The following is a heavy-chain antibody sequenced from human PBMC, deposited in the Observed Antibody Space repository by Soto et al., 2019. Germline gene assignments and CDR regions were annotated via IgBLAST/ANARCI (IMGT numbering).Heavy chain of an antibody. D-gene: IGHD2-15*01. CDR2: IHPGDSDT. V-gene: IGHV5-51*02. J-gene: IGHJ6*02. Sequence: GESLKISCEASGYNFTRYSTGWVGQMTGQGMGWIGIIHPGDSDTKYSTSFQGQVTISVDKSITTAYLQWSSLKASDTAMYYCARTPGPEVAASLEYYYFSGMDVWGQGTTVTVSS. CDR1: GYNFTRYS. CDR3: ARTPGPEVAASLEYYYFSGMDV.